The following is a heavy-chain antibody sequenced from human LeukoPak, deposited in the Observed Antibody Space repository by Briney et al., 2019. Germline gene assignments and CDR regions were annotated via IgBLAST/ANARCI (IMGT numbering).Heavy chain of an antibody. CDR1: GFTFNTYG. J-gene: IGHJ4*02. D-gene: IGHD5-18*01. Sequence: GRSLRLSCEASGFTFNTYGMHWVRQAPGKGLEWVALTWADGSNKYYADSVKGRFTISRDNSKNTLYLQMNSLRAEDTAVYYCARDRGYTYGHPFDYWGQGTLVTVSS. CDR2: TWADGSNK. CDR3: ARDRGYTYGHPFDY. V-gene: IGHV3-33*01.